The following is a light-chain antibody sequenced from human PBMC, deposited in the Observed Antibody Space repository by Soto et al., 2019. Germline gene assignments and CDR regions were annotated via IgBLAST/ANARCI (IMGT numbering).Light chain of an antibody. J-gene: IGKJ5*01. CDR2: GTS. CDR1: QNISRS. Sequence: EKILTLSPVTLSVATGERATLSCRASQNISRSLAWYQQKPGQGPSLLIYGTSTRAGGVPARFSGGGSGTVFTLTMSSLQPVDFATYYCQHADSFPLIPFGQGTRLEI. CDR3: QHADSFPLIP. V-gene: IGKV3-15*01.